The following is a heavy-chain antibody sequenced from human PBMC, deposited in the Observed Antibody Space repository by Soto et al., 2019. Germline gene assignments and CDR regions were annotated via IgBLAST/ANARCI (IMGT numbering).Heavy chain of an antibody. CDR2: IYYSGST. CDR1: GGSISSGGYY. Sequence: QVQLQESGPGLVKPSQTLSLTCTVSGGSISSGGYYWSWIRQHPGKGLEWIGYIYYSGSTYYNPSLKSRVTISVDTSKNQFSLKLSSVTAADTAVYYCARVEINSGNYWEDAFDIWGQGTMVTVSS. D-gene: IGHD1-7*01. CDR3: ARVEINSGNYWEDAFDI. V-gene: IGHV4-31*03. J-gene: IGHJ3*02.